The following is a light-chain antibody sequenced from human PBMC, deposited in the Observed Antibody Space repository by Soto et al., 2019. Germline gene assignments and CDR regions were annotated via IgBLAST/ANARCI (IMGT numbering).Light chain of an antibody. CDR2: AAF. CDR1: RVMTSD. CDR3: LQLNTYPWT. J-gene: IGKJ1*01. Sequence: IQMTQSPSSLYASVQDRLGITFLARRVMTSDVSWYQQKTGKGSKSLIYAAFTLQSGVPSRFRGSGSGTEFTLTITSVQPEDVATYYCLQLNTYPWTCGQGTKVDSK. V-gene: IGKV1-17*01.